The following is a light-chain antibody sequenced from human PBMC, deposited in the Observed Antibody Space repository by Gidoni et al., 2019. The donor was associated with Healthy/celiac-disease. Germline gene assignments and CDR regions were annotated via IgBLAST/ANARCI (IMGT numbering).Light chain of an antibody. CDR3: HQYNSYPIT. CDR2: DAA. J-gene: IGKJ5*01. Sequence: DIQMTTPPPTLSASAGDRVTITCRASQSISSWLAWYQQKPGKAPKLLIYDAASWESGVPSRCSGSGSGTEFTLTISSLQPDDFAADYCHQYNSYPITFGQGTRLEIK. V-gene: IGKV1-5*01. CDR1: QSISSW.